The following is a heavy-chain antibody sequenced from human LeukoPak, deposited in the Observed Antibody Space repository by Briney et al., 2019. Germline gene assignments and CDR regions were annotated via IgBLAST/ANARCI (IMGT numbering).Heavy chain of an antibody. CDR1: GDSFSSNYC. CDR2: IWYSGGT. V-gene: IGHV4-39*01. Sequence: SETLSLTCNVSGDSFSSNYCWDWIRQPPGKGLEWIATIWYSGGTYYNPSLKSGVIISIDTSKTQFSLRLTSVTATDTAVYYCARRYCSGGVCYFFDSWGQGTLVTVSS. CDR3: ARRYCSGGVCYFFDS. J-gene: IGHJ4*02. D-gene: IGHD2-15*01.